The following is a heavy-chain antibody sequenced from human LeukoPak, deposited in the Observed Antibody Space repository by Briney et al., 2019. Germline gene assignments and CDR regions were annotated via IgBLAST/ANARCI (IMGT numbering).Heavy chain of an antibody. CDR1: GFTFSSYA. CDR3: AKDEERGYYDSSGYYYFDY. Sequence: PGGSLRLSCAASGFTFSSYAMSWVRQAPGKGLEWVSGISGSGGTTYYADSVKGRFTISRDNSKNTLYLQMNSLRAGDTAVYYCAKDEERGYYDSSGYYYFDYWGQGTLVTVSS. CDR2: ISGSGGTT. V-gene: IGHV3-23*01. J-gene: IGHJ4*02. D-gene: IGHD3-22*01.